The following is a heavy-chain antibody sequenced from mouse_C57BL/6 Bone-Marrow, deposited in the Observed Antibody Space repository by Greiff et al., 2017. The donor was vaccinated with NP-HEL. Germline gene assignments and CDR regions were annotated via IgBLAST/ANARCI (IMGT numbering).Heavy chain of an antibody. D-gene: IGHD1-1*01. J-gene: IGHJ2*01. CDR2: ICRGGST. CDR3: ARNYCGSSTTSLFDY. CDR1: GFSLTSYG. Sequence: VKLVESGPGLVQPSQSLSITCTVSGFSLTSYGVHWVRQSPGKGLEWLGVICRGGSTDYNAAFMSRLSITKDNSKSQVFFKMNSLQADDTAIYYCARNYCGSSTTSLFDYWGQGTTLTVSS. V-gene: IGHV2-5*01.